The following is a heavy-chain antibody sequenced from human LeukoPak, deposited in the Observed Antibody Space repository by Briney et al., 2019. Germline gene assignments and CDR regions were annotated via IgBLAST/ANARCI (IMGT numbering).Heavy chain of an antibody. CDR1: GYSISSGYY. Sequence: SETLSLTCTVSGYSISSGYYWGWIRQPPGKGLEWIGSIYHSGSTYYNPSLKSRVAISVDTSKNQFSLKLSSVTAADTAVYYCAGAGDTYYYDSSGPCDYWGQGTLVTVSS. CDR2: IYHSGST. V-gene: IGHV4-38-2*02. CDR3: AGAGDTYYYDSSGPCDY. D-gene: IGHD3-22*01. J-gene: IGHJ4*02.